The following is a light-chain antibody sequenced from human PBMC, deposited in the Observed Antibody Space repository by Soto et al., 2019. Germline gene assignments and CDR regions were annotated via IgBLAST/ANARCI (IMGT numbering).Light chain of an antibody. J-gene: IGKJ4*01. V-gene: IGKV1-12*01. Sequence: DIQMAQSPSSVSASVGDRVTISCRASQGIGSRLAWYQQKPGKAPNLLIYAASSLQTGVPSRFAGSGYGTDFTLTINNLQPEDSATYYCQQAYSFPLTFGGGTKVDIK. CDR3: QQAYSFPLT. CDR1: QGIGSR. CDR2: AAS.